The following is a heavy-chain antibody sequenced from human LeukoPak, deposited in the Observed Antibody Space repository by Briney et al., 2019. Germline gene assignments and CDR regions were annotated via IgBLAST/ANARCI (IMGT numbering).Heavy chain of an antibody. CDR1: GFTFSSYW. Sequence: GGSLRLSCAASGFTFSSYWMAWVRQAPGKGLEWVANVREDEGDKGYADSVKGRFTISRDNGKNSLYLQMNSLTAEDTAAYYCARDVAGALDFWGQGTLVIVSS. D-gene: IGHD6-19*01. J-gene: IGHJ4*02. CDR2: VREDEGDK. V-gene: IGHV3-7*01. CDR3: ARDVAGALDF.